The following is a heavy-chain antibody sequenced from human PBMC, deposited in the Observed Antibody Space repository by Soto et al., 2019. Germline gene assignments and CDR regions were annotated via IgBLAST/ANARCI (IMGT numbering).Heavy chain of an antibody. CDR2: INHSGST. D-gene: IGHD3-3*01. CDR1: GGSFSGYY. J-gene: IGHJ6*02. CDR3: ARGGYYDFWSGYYIPHYYYGMHV. Sequence: NPSETLSLTCAVYGGSFSGYYWSWIRQPPGKGLEWIGEINHSGSTNYNPSLKSRVTISVDTSKNQFSLKLSSVTAADTAVYYCARGGYYDFWSGYYIPHYYYGMHVCGQGTTVTV. V-gene: IGHV4-34*01.